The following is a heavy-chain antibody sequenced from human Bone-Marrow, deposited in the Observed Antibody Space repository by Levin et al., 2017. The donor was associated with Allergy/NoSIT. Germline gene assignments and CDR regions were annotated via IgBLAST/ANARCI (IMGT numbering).Heavy chain of an antibody. D-gene: IGHD6-13*01. J-gene: IGHJ4*02. Sequence: PAGGSLRLSCAASGFTFSAYWIHWVRQAPGKGLVWVSIINLDGSNTRYADFVKGRFTVSRDNPRNTLYLQMNSLSAEDTAVYYCARDAGRNFDSWGQGAGVTVSS. CDR3: ARDAGRNFDS. CDR2: INLDGSNT. CDR1: GFTFSAYW. V-gene: IGHV3-74*01.